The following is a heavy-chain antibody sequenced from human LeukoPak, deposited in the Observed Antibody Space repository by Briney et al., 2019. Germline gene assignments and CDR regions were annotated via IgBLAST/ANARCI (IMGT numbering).Heavy chain of an antibody. D-gene: IGHD1-1*01. J-gene: IGHJ4*02. CDR1: GFTFSNYA. Sequence: PGGSLRLSCAASGFTFSNYAMTWVRQAPGKGLELVSVISASGRNRDYADSVKGRFTISRDNAENTLSLLMNSLRAEDTAIYYCAKLVGTGMTPTDYWGQGTLVTVSS. CDR3: AKLVGTGMTPTDY. CDR2: ISASGRNR. V-gene: IGHV3-23*01.